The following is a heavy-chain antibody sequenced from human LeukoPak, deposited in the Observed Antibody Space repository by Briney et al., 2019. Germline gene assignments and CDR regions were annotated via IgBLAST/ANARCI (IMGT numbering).Heavy chain of an antibody. CDR3: ARGMSGDYGVHWYFDL. CDR2: IYYSGST. D-gene: IGHD4-17*01. V-gene: IGHV4-59*01. CDR1: GGSISNYY. Sequence: SETLSLTCTVSGGSISNYYWSWIRQPPGKGLEWIGSIYYSGSTNYNPSLKSRVSISLDTSKNHFSLKLSSVTAADTAVYYCARGMSGDYGVHWYFDLWGRGTLVAVSS. J-gene: IGHJ2*01.